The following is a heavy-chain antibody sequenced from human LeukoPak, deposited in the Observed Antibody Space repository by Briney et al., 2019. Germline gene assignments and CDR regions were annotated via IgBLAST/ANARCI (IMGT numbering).Heavy chain of an antibody. CDR3: ATGGYYDSKGY. Sequence: GGPLRLSCAASGFTFDDYAMHWVRQAPGKGLEWVSGISWNSGSIGYADSVKGRFTISRDNAKNSLYLQMNSLRAEDTALYYCATGGYYDSKGYWGQGTLVTVSS. V-gene: IGHV3-9*01. D-gene: IGHD3-22*01. CDR2: ISWNSGSI. CDR1: GFTFDDYA. J-gene: IGHJ4*02.